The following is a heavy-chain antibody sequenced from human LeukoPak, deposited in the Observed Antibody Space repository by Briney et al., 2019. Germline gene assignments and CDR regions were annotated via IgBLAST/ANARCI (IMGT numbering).Heavy chain of an antibody. CDR1: GYTFTSYG. V-gene: IGHV1-18*01. CDR2: ISAYNGNT. CDR3: ARTPYSNLRGVIISPFDY. Sequence: GASVKVSCKASGYTFTSYGISWVRQAPGQGLEWMGWISAYNGNTNYAQKIQGRVTMTTDTSTSTAYMELRSLRSDDTAVYYCARTPYSNLRGVIISPFDYWGQGTLVTVSS. J-gene: IGHJ4*02. D-gene: IGHD3-10*01.